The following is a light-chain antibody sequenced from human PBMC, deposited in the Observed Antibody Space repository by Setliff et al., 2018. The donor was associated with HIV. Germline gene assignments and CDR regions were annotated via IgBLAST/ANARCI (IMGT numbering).Light chain of an antibody. CDR2: TNT. CDR1: SSNIGAGYD. V-gene: IGLV1-40*01. Sequence: SALTQPPSVSGAPGQRVTISCTGSSSNIGAGYDVHWYQQFPGTAPKVLIYTNTNRPSGVPDRFSGSKSGTSASLAITGLQAEDEADYYCQSYDNSLSGHVVFGGGTKVTVL. J-gene: IGLJ2*01. CDR3: QSYDNSLSGHVV.